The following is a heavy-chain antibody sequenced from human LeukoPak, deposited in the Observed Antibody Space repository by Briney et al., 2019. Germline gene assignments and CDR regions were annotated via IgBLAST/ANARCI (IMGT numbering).Heavy chain of an antibody. J-gene: IGHJ4*02. CDR2: INPSGGST. Sequence: ASVKVSCKASGYTFTGYYMHWVRQAPGQGLEWMGIINPSGGSTNYAQKFQGRVTMTRDTSTSTVYMELSSLRSEDTAVYYCARYIAVAPFDYWGQGTLVTVSS. D-gene: IGHD6-19*01. V-gene: IGHV1-46*01. CDR1: GYTFTGYY. CDR3: ARYIAVAPFDY.